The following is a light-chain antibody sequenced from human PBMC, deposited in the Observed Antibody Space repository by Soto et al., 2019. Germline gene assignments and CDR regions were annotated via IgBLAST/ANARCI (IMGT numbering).Light chain of an antibody. Sequence: EIVLTQSPGTLSLSPGERATLSCRASQSVTSNYLAWYQQKPGQAPRLLIYVASHRAAGIPDRFSGSGSGTDFSLTISRLELEDFAVYYCQIYGSSPLITFGQGTRLEIK. CDR1: QSVTSNY. V-gene: IGKV3-20*01. J-gene: IGKJ5*01. CDR2: VAS. CDR3: QIYGSSPLIT.